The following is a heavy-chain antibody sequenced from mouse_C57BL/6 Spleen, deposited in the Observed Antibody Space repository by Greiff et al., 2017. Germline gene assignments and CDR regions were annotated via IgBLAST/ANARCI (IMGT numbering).Heavy chain of an antibody. J-gene: IGHJ3*01. CDR2: IDPETGGT. V-gene: IGHV1-15*01. CDR1: GYTFTDYE. Sequence: SGAELVRPGASVTLSCKASGYTFTDYEMHWVKQTPVHGLEWIGAIDPETGGTAYNQKFKGKAILTADKSSSTAYMELRSLTSEDSAVYYCTRGGSSPWFAYWGQGTLVTVSA. CDR3: TRGGSSPWFAY. D-gene: IGHD1-1*01.